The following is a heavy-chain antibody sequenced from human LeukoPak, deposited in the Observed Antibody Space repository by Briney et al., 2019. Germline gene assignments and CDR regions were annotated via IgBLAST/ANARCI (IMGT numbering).Heavy chain of an antibody. D-gene: IGHD2-2*01. V-gene: IGHV3-66*02. CDR2: IYSGGST. Sequence: PGGSLRLSCAASGFTVSSNYMSWVRQAPGKGLEWASVIYSGGSTYYADSVKGRFTISRDNSKNTLYLQMNSLRAEDTAVYYCARVIGEYCSSTSCYPYLPQVLYDYWGQGTLVTVSS. CDR3: ARVIGEYCSSTSCYPYLPQVLYDY. J-gene: IGHJ4*02. CDR1: GFTVSSNY.